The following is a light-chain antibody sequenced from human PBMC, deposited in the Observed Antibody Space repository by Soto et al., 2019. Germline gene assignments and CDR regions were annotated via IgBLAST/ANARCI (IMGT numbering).Light chain of an antibody. V-gene: IGKV3-11*01. CDR2: DVS. CDR3: QQRSEWPLCT. CDR1: QSVSSY. J-gene: IGKJ2*02. Sequence: EVILTQSPGTLSLSPGDRATLSCRASQSVSSYLAWYQQKPGQAPRLLIYDVSNRATGIPARFSGGGSGTDFTLTISSLEPEDFAFYFCQQRSEWPLCTFGQGNKLESK.